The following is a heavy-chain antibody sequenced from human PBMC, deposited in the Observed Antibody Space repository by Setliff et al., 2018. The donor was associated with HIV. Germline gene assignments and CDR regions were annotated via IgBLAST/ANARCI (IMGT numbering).Heavy chain of an antibody. CDR1: GGSISSSS. CDR2: LHYSVSS. V-gene: IGHV4-59*08. D-gene: IGHD1-7*01. CDR3: ARHMSGNWYYFGFDP. Sequence: SETLSLTCTVSGGSISSSSWSWIRQPPGKGLEWIGYLHYSVSSNYNPSLKSRVTISVDTSKNQFSLKLSSVTVADKAVYYCARHMSGNWYYFGFDPWGQGTLVTVSS. J-gene: IGHJ5*02.